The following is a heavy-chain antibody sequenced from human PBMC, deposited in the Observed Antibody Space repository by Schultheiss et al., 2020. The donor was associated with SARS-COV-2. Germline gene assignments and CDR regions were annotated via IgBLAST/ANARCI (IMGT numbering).Heavy chain of an antibody. V-gene: IGHV1-18*01. Sequence: ASVKVSCKASGYTFTSYGISWVRQAPGQGLEWMGWMNPNSGNTNYAQKLQGRVTMTTDTSTSTAYMELRSLRSDDTAVYYCARAAQMATFFSDYWGQGTLVTVSS. D-gene: IGHD5-24*01. CDR2: MNPNSGNT. CDR1: GYTFTSYG. CDR3: ARAAQMATFFSDY. J-gene: IGHJ4*02.